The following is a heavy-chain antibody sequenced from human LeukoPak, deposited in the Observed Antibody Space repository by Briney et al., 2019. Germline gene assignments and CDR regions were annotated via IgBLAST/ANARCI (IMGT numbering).Heavy chain of an antibody. V-gene: IGHV3-48*03. CDR2: IGIIDSTI. CDR1: GFTFSNYE. Sequence: GGSLRLSSAASGFTFSNYEMNWVRQAPGKGLEWVSFIGIIDSTIYYADSVRGRFTISRDNAKNSLYLQMNSLRAEDTAVYYCARDNWNDNYYYYMDVWGKGTTVTISS. CDR3: ARDNWNDNYYYYMDV. J-gene: IGHJ6*03. D-gene: IGHD1-1*01.